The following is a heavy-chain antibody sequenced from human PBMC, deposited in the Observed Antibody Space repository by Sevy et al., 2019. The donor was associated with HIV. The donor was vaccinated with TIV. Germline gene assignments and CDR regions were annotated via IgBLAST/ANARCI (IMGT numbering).Heavy chain of an antibody. D-gene: IGHD4-17*01. V-gene: IGHV3-21*01. CDR3: ARDYGGLNAFDF. Sequence: GGSLRLSCAASGFIFSSYSMNWVRQAPGKGLEWVACISRSNTYIYYADSVKGRFTISRDDAKNSLYLQMNSLRAEDTAVYYCARDYGGLNAFDFWGQGTMVTVSS. CDR1: GFIFSSYS. J-gene: IGHJ3*01. CDR2: ISRSNTYI.